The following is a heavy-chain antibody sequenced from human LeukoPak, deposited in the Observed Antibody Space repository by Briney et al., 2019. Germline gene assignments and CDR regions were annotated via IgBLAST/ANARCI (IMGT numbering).Heavy chain of an antibody. J-gene: IGHJ4*02. CDR3: AKDGGLWVSAHWGDS. V-gene: IGHV3-23*01. CDR1: GFTFSSYA. Sequence: GGSLRLSCAASGFTFSSYAMSWVRQAPGKGLEWVSTISGNGGNTYYADSVKGRFTISRDNSKNTLYLQMNSLRAEDTAVYYCAKDGGLWVSAHWGDSWGRGTLVTVSS. CDR2: ISGNGGNT. D-gene: IGHD7-27*01.